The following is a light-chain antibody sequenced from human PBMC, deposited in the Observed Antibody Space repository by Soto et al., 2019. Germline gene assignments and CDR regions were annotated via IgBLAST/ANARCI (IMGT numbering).Light chain of an antibody. Sequence: EIVLTQSPGTLSLSPGERATLSCRASQSVSNNYLAWYQQKPGQAPRLLNSGASNRATGIPDRFSGSGSGTDFTLTSSRLEPEDFAVYYCQQYGSSGTFGQATKVDIK. J-gene: IGKJ1*01. CDR2: GAS. CDR3: QQYGSSGT. CDR1: QSVSNNY. V-gene: IGKV3-20*01.